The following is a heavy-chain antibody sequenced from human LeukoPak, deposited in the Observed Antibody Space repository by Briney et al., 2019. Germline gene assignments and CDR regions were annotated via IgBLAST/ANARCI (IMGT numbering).Heavy chain of an antibody. CDR2: FDPEDGET. V-gene: IGHV1-24*01. Sequence: ASVKVSCKVSGYTLTELSMHWVRQAPGKGHELMGGFDPEDGETIYAQKFQGRVTMTEDTATDTAYMELSSLGSEDTAVYYCATESLNSRTLGWRQGTLVTVSS. J-gene: IGHJ4*02. D-gene: IGHD1-7*01. CDR3: ATESLNSRTLG. CDR1: GYTLTELS.